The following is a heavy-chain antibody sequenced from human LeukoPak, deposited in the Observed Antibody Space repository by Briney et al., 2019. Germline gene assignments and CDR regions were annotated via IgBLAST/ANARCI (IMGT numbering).Heavy chain of an antibody. Sequence: GGSLRLSCAASGFTFSSYAMTWVRQAPGRGLEWVSALSGNGGTTYYADSVKGRFTISRHNSEYTLYLQMNSLRGEDTAVYYCARGVLGYSYGFDYWGQGTLVTVSS. CDR1: GFTFSSYA. V-gene: IGHV3-23*01. D-gene: IGHD5-18*01. CDR2: LSGNGGTT. CDR3: ARGVLGYSYGFDY. J-gene: IGHJ4*02.